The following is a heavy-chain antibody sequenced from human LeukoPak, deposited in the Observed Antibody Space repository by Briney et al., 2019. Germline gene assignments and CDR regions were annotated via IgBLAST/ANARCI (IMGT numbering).Heavy chain of an antibody. J-gene: IGHJ4*02. D-gene: IGHD3-22*01. CDR3: ARRYYYDSSGFSY. V-gene: IGHV3-23*01. CDR2: ISGSGGST. CDR1: GFTFSSYA. Sequence: PGGSLRLSCAASGFTFSSYAMSWVRQAPGKGLEWVSAISGSGGSTYYADSVKGRFTISRDNSKNTLYLQMNSLRAEDTAVYYCARRYYYDSSGFSYWGQGTLVTVSS.